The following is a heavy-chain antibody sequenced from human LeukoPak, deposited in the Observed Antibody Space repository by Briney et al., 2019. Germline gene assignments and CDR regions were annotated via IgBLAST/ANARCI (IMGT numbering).Heavy chain of an antibody. J-gene: IGHJ4*02. CDR1: GFTFSDYY. D-gene: IGHD1-26*01. Sequence: GGSLRLSCAASGFTFSDYYMSWIRQAPGKGLEWIAYISSSGSSIQYAESVRGRFTISRDNAKTSLYLRMNSLRAEDTSVYYCARSPQWELPDYWGQGTLVTVSS. V-gene: IGHV3-11*04. CDR2: ISSSGSSI. CDR3: ARSPQWELPDY.